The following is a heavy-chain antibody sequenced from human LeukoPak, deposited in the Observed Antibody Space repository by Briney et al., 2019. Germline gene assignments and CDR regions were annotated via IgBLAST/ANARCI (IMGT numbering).Heavy chain of an antibody. CDR1: GFTFSIYA. J-gene: IGHJ4*02. CDR3: AKSSTYSGSLIDY. D-gene: IGHD1-26*01. V-gene: IGHV3-23*01. CDR2: ISGSGGST. Sequence: GGSLRLSCAASGFTFSIYAMSWVRQAPGRGLEWVSSISGSGGSTYYADSVKGRFTISRDNSKNTLYLQVNSLRAEDTAVYYCAKSSTYSGSLIDYWGQGTLVSVSS.